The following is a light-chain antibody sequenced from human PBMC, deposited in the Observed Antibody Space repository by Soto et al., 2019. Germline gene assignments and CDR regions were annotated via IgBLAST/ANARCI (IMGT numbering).Light chain of an antibody. CDR2: LGS. J-gene: IGKJ1*01. Sequence: DIVMTQSPLSLPVNPGEPASISYRSSQSLLHSNGYNYLDWYLQKAGQSPQLLIYLGSNRASGVPDRFSGSGSGTDFTLKISRVEAEDVGVYYCMQALQTPTFGQGTKVEIK. CDR3: MQALQTPT. CDR1: QSLLHSNGYNY. V-gene: IGKV2-28*01.